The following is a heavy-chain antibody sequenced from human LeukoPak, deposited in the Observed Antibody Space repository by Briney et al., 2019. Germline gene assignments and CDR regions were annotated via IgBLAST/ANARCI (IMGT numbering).Heavy chain of an antibody. V-gene: IGHV1-2*02. CDR3: ARDEKDIVVVPAAMPGFDP. CDR2: INPNSGGT. D-gene: IGHD2-2*01. CDR1: GYTFTGYY. Sequence: ASVKVSCKASGYTFTGYYMHWVRQAPGQGLEWMGWINPNSGGTNYAQKFQGRVTMTRDTSISTAYMELSRLRSDDTVVYYCARDEKDIVVVPAAMPGFDPWGQGTLVTVSS. J-gene: IGHJ5*02.